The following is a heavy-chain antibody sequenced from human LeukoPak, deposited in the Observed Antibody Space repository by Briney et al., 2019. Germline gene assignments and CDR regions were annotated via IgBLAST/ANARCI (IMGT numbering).Heavy chain of an antibody. V-gene: IGHV3-23*01. CDR3: AKDRGMTMAGTLDY. Sequence: GGSLRLSCAASGFTFSSYSMNWVRQAPGKGLEWVSGISGSFSTYYADSVKGRFTISRDNSKNTLYLQMNSLRAEDTAVYYCAKDRGMTMAGTLDYWGQGTLVTVSS. D-gene: IGHD6-19*01. J-gene: IGHJ4*02. CDR1: GFTFSSYS. CDR2: ISGSFST.